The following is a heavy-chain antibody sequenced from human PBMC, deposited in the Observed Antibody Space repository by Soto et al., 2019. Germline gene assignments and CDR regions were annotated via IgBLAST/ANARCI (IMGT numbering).Heavy chain of an antibody. V-gene: IGHV1-69*13. Sequence: SVKVSCKTSGGTFSSYAISWVRQAPGQGLEWKGGIIPIFDTANYAQKYQGRVTITADESTSTAYMELSSLRSEDTAVYYCARHDCISTSCYYYYYYGMDVWGLGTTVTVSS. CDR1: GGTFSSYA. J-gene: IGHJ6*02. D-gene: IGHD2-2*01. CDR3: ARHDCISTSCYYYYYYGMDV. CDR2: IIPIFDTA.